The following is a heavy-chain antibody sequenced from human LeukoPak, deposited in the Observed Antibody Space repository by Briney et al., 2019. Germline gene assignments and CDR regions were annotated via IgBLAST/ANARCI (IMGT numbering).Heavy chain of an antibody. D-gene: IGHD6-19*01. J-gene: IGHJ4*02. Sequence: GGSLRLSCATSGFTVSRNYMNWVRQAPGKGLEWVSAISGSGGSTYYADSVKGRFTISRDNSKNTLYLQMNSLRAEDTAVYYCVNSQQWLPFDYWGQGTLVTVSS. CDR2: ISGSGGST. CDR1: GFTVSRNY. CDR3: VNSQQWLPFDY. V-gene: IGHV3-23*01.